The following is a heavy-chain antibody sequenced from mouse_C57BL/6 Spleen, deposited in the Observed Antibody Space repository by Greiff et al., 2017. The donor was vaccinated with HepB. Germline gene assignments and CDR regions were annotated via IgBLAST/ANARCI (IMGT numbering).Heavy chain of an antibody. CDR2: INPNNGGT. CDR3: ARGGYDYDGFAY. J-gene: IGHJ3*01. Sequence: EVQLQQSGPELVKPGASVKISCKASGYTFTDYYMNWVKQCHGKSLEWIGDINPNNGGTSYNQKFKGKATLTVDKSSSTAYMELRSLTSEDSAVYYCARGGYDYDGFAYWGQGTLVTVSA. V-gene: IGHV1-26*01. CDR1: GYTFTDYY. D-gene: IGHD2-4*01.